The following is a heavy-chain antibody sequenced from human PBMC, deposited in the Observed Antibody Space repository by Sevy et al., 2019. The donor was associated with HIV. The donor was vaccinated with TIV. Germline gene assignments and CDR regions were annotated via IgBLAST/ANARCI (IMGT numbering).Heavy chain of an antibody. J-gene: IGHJ6*03. CDR2: IYHSGTT. CDR1: GFSISNNFY. V-gene: IGHV4-38-2*01. Sequence: SETLSLTCDVSGFSISNNFYWGWIRQPPGKGLEWIGSIYHSGTTYYSPSLNSRVTISVDMSNNQFALRLTSVTAADTAVYYCARARRHETNYFCMDVWGKGTTVTVSS. CDR3: ARARRHETNYFCMDV. D-gene: IGHD3-3*01.